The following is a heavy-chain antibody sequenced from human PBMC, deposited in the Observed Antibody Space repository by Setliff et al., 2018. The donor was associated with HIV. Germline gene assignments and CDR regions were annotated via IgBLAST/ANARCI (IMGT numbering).Heavy chain of an antibody. V-gene: IGHV3-7*01. CDR3: ARREYYNFWSGFDY. J-gene: IGHJ4*02. D-gene: IGHD3-3*01. Sequence: PGGSLRLSCAASGFTFSDYWINWVRQAPGKGLEWVANIKQDGSEKYYVDSVKGRFTISRDNAKNSLYLQMNSLRAEDTAVYYCARREYYNFWSGFDYWGQGTLVTVSS. CDR1: GFTFSDYW. CDR2: IKQDGSEK.